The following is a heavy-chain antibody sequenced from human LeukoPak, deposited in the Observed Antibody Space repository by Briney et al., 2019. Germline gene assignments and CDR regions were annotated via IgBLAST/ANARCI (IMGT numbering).Heavy chain of an antibody. CDR1: GFTFSSYA. CDR2: ISGSGGST. J-gene: IGHJ4*02. Sequence: GGSLRLSCATSGFTFSSYAMSWVRQAPGKGLEWVSAISGSGGSTYYADSVKGRFTISRDNSKNTLYLQMNSLRAEDTAVYYCAKAPHSSVTLFDYWGQGTLVTVSS. CDR3: AKAPHSSVTLFDY. V-gene: IGHV3-23*01. D-gene: IGHD4-17*01.